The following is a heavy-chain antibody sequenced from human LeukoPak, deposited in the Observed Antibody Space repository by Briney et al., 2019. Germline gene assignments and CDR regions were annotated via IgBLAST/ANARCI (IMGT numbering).Heavy chain of an antibody. Sequence: GGSLRLSCAASGFTFSSYAMSWVRQAPGKGLEWVSAISGSGGSTYYADSVKGRFTISRDNSKNTLYLQMNSLRAEDTAVYYCAKAVITFGGVIQAYVYWGQGTLVTVSS. CDR2: ISGSGGST. V-gene: IGHV3-23*01. CDR3: AKAVITFGGVIQAYVY. J-gene: IGHJ4*02. CDR1: GFTFSSYA. D-gene: IGHD3-16*02.